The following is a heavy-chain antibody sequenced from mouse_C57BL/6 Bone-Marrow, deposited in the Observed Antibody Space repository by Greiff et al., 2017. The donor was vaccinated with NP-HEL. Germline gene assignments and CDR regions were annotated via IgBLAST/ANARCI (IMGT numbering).Heavy chain of an antibody. J-gene: IGHJ3*01. CDR3: ARGGIYYDYAWVAY. D-gene: IGHD2-4*01. CDR2: INPGSGGT. Sequence: QVQLQQSGAELVRPGTSVKVSCKASGYAFTNYLIEWVKQRPGQGLEWIGVINPGSGGTNYNEKFKGKATLTADKSSSTAYMQLSSLTSYDSAVYFCARGGIYYDYAWVAYWGQGTLVTVSA. V-gene: IGHV1-54*01. CDR1: GYAFTNYL.